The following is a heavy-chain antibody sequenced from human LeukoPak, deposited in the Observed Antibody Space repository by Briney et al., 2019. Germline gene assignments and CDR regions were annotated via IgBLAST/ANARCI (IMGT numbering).Heavy chain of an antibody. Sequence: SVKVSCKASGGTFSSYAISWVRQAPGQGLEWMGGIIPIFGTANYAQKLQGRVTMTTDTSTSTAYMELRSLRSDDTAVYYCARVMGIFSGYYYYYMDVWGKGTTVTISS. CDR3: ARVMGIFSGYYYYYMDV. D-gene: IGHD3-9*01. CDR1: GGTFSSYA. J-gene: IGHJ6*03. CDR2: IIPIFGTA. V-gene: IGHV1-69*05.